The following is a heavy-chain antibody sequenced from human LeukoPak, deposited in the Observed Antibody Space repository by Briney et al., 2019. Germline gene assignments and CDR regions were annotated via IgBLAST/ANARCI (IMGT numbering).Heavy chain of an antibody. CDR1: GYSISSGYY. CDR2: NYNSGST. Sequence: PSETLSLTCAVSGYSISSGYYWGWIRQPPGKGLEWIGSNYNSGSTYYNPSLKSRVTISVDTTKSQFSLKLISVTATDTAVYYWARDGCDYDAVDNWGQGTMVTVSS. D-gene: IGHD2-21*01. V-gene: IGHV4-38-2*02. CDR3: ARDGCDYDAVDN. J-gene: IGHJ3*02.